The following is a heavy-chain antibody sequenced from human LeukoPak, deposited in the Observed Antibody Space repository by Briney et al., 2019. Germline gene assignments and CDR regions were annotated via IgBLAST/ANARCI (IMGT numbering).Heavy chain of an antibody. CDR1: GFIFHNHA. V-gene: IGHV3-23*01. D-gene: IGHD6-6*01. J-gene: IGHJ4*02. Sequence: PGGSLRLSCAASGFIFHNHAMAWVRQAPGKGLEWVSAITGSGSSSYYADSVRGRFTISRDNSKNMVFLQMDSLTVEDTAKYYCARDSRISPYSSSGLDYWGQGALVTVSS. CDR3: ARDSRISPYSSSGLDY. CDR2: ITGSGSSS.